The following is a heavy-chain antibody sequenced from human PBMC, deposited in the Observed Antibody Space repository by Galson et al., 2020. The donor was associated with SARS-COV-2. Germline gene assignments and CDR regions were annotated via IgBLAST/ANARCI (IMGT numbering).Heavy chain of an antibody. D-gene: IGHD2-15*01. V-gene: IGHV5-51*01. CDR3: VTGAYCRGGSCYDC. CDR1: GYMFITQC. Sequence: GESLKISCTGSGYMFITQCITWVRQMPGKGLEWMGTILPSDSDTSYSPSFKGQVSISVDKSISTTYLEWSSLKASDSAMYYCVTGAYCRGGSCYDCWGQGTLVTVTS. CDR2: ILPSDSDT. J-gene: IGHJ4*02.